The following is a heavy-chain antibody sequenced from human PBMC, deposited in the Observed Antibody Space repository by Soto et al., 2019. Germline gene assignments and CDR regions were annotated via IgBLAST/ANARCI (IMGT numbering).Heavy chain of an antibody. CDR3: AKDQNGVFGVVMSYYYYYMDV. CDR1: GFTFSSYA. CDR2: ISGSGGST. D-gene: IGHD3-3*01. Sequence: EVQLLESGGGLVQPGGSLRLSCAASGFTFSSYAMSWVRQAPGKGLEWVSAISGSGGSTYYADSVKGRFTISRDNSKNTLYLQMNSLRAEDTAVYYGAKDQNGVFGVVMSYYYYYMDVWGKGTTVTVSS. V-gene: IGHV3-23*01. J-gene: IGHJ6*03.